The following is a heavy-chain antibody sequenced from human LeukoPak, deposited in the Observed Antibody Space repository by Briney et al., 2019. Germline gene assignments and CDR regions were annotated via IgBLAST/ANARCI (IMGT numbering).Heavy chain of an antibody. Sequence: PGGSLRLSCAASGFTFSSYSMNWVRQAPGKGLEWVSYISSSSSTIYYADSVKGRFTISRDNAKNSLYLQTNSLRAEDTAVYYCARDLDYYDSSGSDYWGQGTLVTVSS. CDR1: GFTFSSYS. CDR3: ARDLDYYDSSGSDY. J-gene: IGHJ4*02. CDR2: ISSSSSTI. D-gene: IGHD3-22*01. V-gene: IGHV3-48*01.